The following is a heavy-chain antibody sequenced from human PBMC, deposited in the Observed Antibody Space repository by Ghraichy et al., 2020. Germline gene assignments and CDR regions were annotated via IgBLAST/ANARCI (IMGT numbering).Heavy chain of an antibody. V-gene: IGHV4-31*03. D-gene: IGHD2-8*01. J-gene: IGHJ4*02. CDR1: GGSISSGNYY. Sequence: SETLSLTCTVSGGSISSGNYYWTWIRQHPGKGLEWIGYIYYRGSTYYNPSLKSRVTISVDTSKNQFSLKLKSVTAADTAVYYCARAKLMVYAHLPDYWGQGTLVTVSS. CDR2: IYYRGST. CDR3: ARAKLMVYAHLPDY.